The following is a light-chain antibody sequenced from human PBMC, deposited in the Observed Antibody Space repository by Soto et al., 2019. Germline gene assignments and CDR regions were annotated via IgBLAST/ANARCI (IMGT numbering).Light chain of an antibody. V-gene: IGKV1-5*03. CDR2: EAS. CDR3: QQYNGFWT. CDR1: QSISGS. J-gene: IGKJ1*01. Sequence: DIQMTQSPSTLSASVGDRVTITCRASQSISGSLAWYQQKPGEAPQLLIYEASNLKSGVPSRFSGSGSGTEYTLTISSLQPDDSASYYCQQYNGFWTFGQGTRVEIK.